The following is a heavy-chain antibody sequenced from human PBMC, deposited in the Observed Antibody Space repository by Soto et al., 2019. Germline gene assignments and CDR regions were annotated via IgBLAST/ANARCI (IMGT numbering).Heavy chain of an antibody. Sequence: QVQLQESGPGLVKPSQTLYLTCTVSGGSISSGDYYWSWIRQPPGKGLEWIVYIYYSGSTYYNPSLKSRVTISVDTSKSQFSLKLSSVTAADTAVYYCARARGASYFDYWGQGTLGTVSS. CDR2: IYYSGST. D-gene: IGHD2-15*01. V-gene: IGHV4-30-4*01. CDR1: GGSISSGDYY. J-gene: IGHJ4*02. CDR3: ARARGASYFDY.